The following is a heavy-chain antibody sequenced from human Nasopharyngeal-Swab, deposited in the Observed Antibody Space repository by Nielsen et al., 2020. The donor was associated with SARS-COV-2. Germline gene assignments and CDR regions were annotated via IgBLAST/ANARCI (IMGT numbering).Heavy chain of an antibody. Sequence: WIRQSPSRGLEWLGRTYSRSKWYYDYAVSVKSRITINPDTSKNQFSLQLNSVTPEDTAVYYCARDVRVGEWKPFDYWGQGTPVTVSS. CDR3: ARDVRVGEWKPFDY. D-gene: IGHD3-10*02. CDR2: TYSRSKWYY. J-gene: IGHJ4*02. V-gene: IGHV6-1*01.